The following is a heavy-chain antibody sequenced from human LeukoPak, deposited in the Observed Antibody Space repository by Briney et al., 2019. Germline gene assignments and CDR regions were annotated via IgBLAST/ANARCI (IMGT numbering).Heavy chain of an antibody. CDR1: GDSLSSSTCN. V-gene: IGHV4-39*01. D-gene: IGHD4-17*01. CDR2: IYYSGTT. J-gene: IGHJ4*02. Sequence: SETLSLTCTVSGDSLSSSTCNWGWIRQPPGKGLEWIRSIYYSGTTYYNLSLKSRVSMSLDTSKNQFSLKLGSVTAADTALYYCARQTTATMVFAFDSWGQGTLVSVSS. CDR3: ARQTTATMVFAFDS.